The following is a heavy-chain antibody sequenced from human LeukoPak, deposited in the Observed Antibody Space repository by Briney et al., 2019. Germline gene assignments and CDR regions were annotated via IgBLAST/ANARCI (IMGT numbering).Heavy chain of an antibody. D-gene: IGHD2/OR15-2a*01. CDR1: GFTFSTYG. CDR3: ARISGTRPNY. V-gene: IGHV3-33*01. J-gene: IGHJ4*02. CDR2: IWYDGSKR. Sequence: GGSLRLSCAASGFTFSTYGMHWARQAPGKGLEWVAVIWYDGSKRYYADSVKGRFTISRDNSKNTVYLQMNSLRAEDTALYYCARISGTRPNYWGQRTLGTVSS.